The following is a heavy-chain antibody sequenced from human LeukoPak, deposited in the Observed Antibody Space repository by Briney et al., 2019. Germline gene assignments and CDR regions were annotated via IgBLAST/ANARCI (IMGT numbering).Heavy chain of an antibody. CDR1: GFTFSSYA. V-gene: IGHV3-23*01. Sequence: GGSLRLSCAASGFTFSSYAMSWVRQAPGKGLEWVSAISGSGGSTYYADSVKGRFTISRDNSKNTLYLQMNSLRAEDTAVYYCAKTPLPYSSSWYPFDYWGQGTLVTVSS. J-gene: IGHJ4*02. D-gene: IGHD6-13*01. CDR2: ISGSGGST. CDR3: AKTPLPYSSSWYPFDY.